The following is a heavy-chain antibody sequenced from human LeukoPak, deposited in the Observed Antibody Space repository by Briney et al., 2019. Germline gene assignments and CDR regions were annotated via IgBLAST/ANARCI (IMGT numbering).Heavy chain of an antibody. V-gene: IGHV3-11*01. CDR3: ARSFDYRGYFDY. Sequence: GGSLRPSCAASGFTFRDYSMSWIRQAPGKGLEWVSYISSVGNTRYSADSVKGRFTISRDNAKKSLYLQMNSLRAEDTAVYYCARSFDYRGYFDYWGQGTLVTVSS. J-gene: IGHJ4*02. CDR2: ISSVGNTR. D-gene: IGHD3-9*01. CDR1: GFTFRDYS.